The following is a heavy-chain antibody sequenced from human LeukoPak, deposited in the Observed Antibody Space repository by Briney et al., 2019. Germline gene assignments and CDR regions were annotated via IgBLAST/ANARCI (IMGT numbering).Heavy chain of an antibody. CDR1: GGSISSGGYY. J-gene: IGHJ5*02. CDR3: AKSVVPAAPFDP. D-gene: IGHD2-2*01. V-gene: IGHV4-31*03. Sequence: RASETLSLTCTVSGGSISSGGYYWSWIRQHPGKGLEWIGYIYYSGSTYYTPSLKSRVTISVDTYKNQFSLKLSSVTAADAAVYYCAKSVVPAAPFDPWGQGTLVTVSS. CDR2: IYYSGST.